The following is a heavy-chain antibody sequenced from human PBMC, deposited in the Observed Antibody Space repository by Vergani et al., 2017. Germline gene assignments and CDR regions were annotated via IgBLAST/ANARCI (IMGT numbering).Heavy chain of an antibody. CDR1: GYTFTSYD. CDR3: ARATSTPLGYCSSTSCYTDYYYYMDV. CDR2: MNPNSGNT. V-gene: IGHV1-8*01. D-gene: IGHD2-2*02. J-gene: IGHJ6*03. Sequence: QVQLVQSGAEVKKPGASVKVSCKASGYTFTSYDINWVRQATGQGLEWMGWMNPNSGNTGYAQKFQGRVTMTRNTSISTAYMELSSLRSEDTAVYYCARATSTPLGYCSSTSCYTDYYYYMDVWGKGTTVTVSS.